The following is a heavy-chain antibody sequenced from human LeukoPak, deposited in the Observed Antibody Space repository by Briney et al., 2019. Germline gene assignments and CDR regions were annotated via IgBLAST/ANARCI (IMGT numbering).Heavy chain of an antibody. CDR3: ARGPASGSDFAWFDP. Sequence: SETLSLTCAVYGGSLSNYYWSWIRQPPGKGLEWIGEINHSGSTKFNPSLKSRVTILVDMSKSQISLELRSVTAADTAVYYCARGPASGSDFAWFDPWGQGTLVTVSS. J-gene: IGHJ5*02. CDR1: GGSLSNYY. V-gene: IGHV4-34*01. CDR2: INHSGST. D-gene: IGHD3-10*01.